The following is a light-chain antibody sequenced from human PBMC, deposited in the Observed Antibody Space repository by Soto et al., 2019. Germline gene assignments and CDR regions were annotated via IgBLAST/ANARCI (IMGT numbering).Light chain of an antibody. CDR2: EVS. Sequence: QSALTQPASVSGSPGQSIAISCTGTSSDVGAYDYVSWYQQHPDKAPKLMIYEVSNRPSGVSDRFSGSKSANTATLTISGLQAEDEADYYCASYTTTSTRGFGTGTKVTVL. V-gene: IGLV2-14*03. CDR1: SSDVGAYDY. CDR3: ASYTTTSTRG. J-gene: IGLJ1*01.